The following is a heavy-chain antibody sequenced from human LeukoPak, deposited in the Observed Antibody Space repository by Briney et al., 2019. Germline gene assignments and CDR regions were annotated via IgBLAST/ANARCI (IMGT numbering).Heavy chain of an antibody. D-gene: IGHD3-22*01. J-gene: IGHJ6*02. CDR2: INHSGST. CDR3: ARDSSGYLVYGMDV. CDR1: GGSISSGDYY. Sequence: SETLSLTCTVSGGSISSGDYYWSWIRQPPGKGLEWIGEINHSGSTNYNPSLKSRVTISVDTSKNQFSLKLSSVTAADTAVYYCARDSSGYLVYGMDVWGQGTTVTVSS. V-gene: IGHV4-39*07.